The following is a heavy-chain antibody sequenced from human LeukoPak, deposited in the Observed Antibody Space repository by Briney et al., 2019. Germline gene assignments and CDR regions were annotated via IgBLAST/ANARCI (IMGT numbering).Heavy chain of an antibody. CDR3: ARDGPCSSTSCQNFGS. CDR1: GYTFTNYY. J-gene: IGHJ4*02. CDR2: INPHSDGT. V-gene: IGHV1-2*02. Sequence: ASVKVSCKASGYTFTNYYIHWVRQAPGQGLEWMGWINPHSDGTNYAQRFQGRVTMTRDTSISTAYMELSRLRSDDTAVYYCARDGPCSSTSCQNFGSWGQGALVTVSS. D-gene: IGHD2-2*01.